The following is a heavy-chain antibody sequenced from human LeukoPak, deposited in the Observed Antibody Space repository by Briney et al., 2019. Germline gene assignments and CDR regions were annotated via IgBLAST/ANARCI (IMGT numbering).Heavy chain of an antibody. J-gene: IGHJ4*02. V-gene: IGHV4-59*08. D-gene: IGHD4-17*01. Sequence: SETLSLTCTVSGGSISSYYWSWIRQHPGKGLEWIGYIYDSGSTNYNPSLKSRVTISVDTSKNQFSLKLSSVTATDTAVYYCARTTVTVSHFDYWGQGTQVTVSS. CDR2: IYDSGST. CDR1: GGSISSYY. CDR3: ARTTVTVSHFDY.